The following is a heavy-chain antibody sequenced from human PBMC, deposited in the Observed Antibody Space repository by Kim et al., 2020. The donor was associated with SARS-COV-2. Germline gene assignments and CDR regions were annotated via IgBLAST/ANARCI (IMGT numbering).Heavy chain of an antibody. J-gene: IGHJ6*01. D-gene: IGHD2-2*01. CDR1: GGSFSGYY. CDR2: INHSGST. V-gene: IGHV4-34*01. CDR3: ARAAIGVVPAALGLSLYY. Sequence: SETLSLTCAVYGGSFSGYYWSWIRQPPGKGLEWIGEINHSGSTNYNPSLKSRVTISVDTSKNQFSLKLSSVTAADTAVYYCARAAIGVVPAALGLSLYY.